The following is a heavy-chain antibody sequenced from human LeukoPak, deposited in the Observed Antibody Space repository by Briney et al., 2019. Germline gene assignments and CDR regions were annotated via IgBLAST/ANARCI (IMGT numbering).Heavy chain of an antibody. CDR1: GGSIGSGDYY. J-gene: IGHJ4*02. Sequence: PSETLSLTCTVSGGSIGSGDYYWSWIRQPPGKGLEWIGYIYYSGSTNYNPSLKSRVTISVDTSKNQFSLKLSSVTAADTAVYYCARDPCSSTSCYDYWGQRTLVTVSS. CDR2: IYYSGST. D-gene: IGHD2-2*01. CDR3: ARDPCSSTSCYDY. V-gene: IGHV4-61*08.